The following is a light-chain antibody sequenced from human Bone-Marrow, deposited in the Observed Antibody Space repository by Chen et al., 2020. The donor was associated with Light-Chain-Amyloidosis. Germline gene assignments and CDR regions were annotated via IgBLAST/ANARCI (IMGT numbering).Light chain of an antibody. J-gene: IGKJ5*01. CDR2: DAS. CDR1: QSVNNY. Sequence: EIVLTQSPATLSLSPGERGTLSCRASQSVNNYLAWYQQKPGQAPRLLIYDASNRATGIPARFSGSGSGTVFTLTISRLEPEDFAVYYCQQRSNWPITFGQGTRLEIK. V-gene: IGKV3-11*01. CDR3: QQRSNWPIT.